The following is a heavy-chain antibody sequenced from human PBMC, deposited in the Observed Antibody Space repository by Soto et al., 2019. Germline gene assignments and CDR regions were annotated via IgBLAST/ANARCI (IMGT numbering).Heavy chain of an antibody. CDR2: ISYDGSNK. Sequence: QVPLVESGGGVVQPGRSLRLSCAASGFTFSSYAMHWVRQAPGKGLEWVAVISYDGSNKYYADSVKGRFTISRDNSKNTLYLQMNSLRAEDTAVYYCARDRGSYYYYGMDVWGQGTTVTVSS. J-gene: IGHJ6*02. V-gene: IGHV3-30-3*01. CDR3: ARDRGSYYYYGMDV. CDR1: GFTFSSYA.